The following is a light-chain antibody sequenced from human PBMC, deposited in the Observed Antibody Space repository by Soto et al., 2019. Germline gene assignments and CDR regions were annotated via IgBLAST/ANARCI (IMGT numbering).Light chain of an antibody. CDR2: GAS. CDR3: QQSNNYFT. J-gene: IGKJ3*01. Sequence: IQLTQSPSSLSASVGDRVTITCRASQGLNTNLAWYQQKPGKAPNLLIYGASTLQKGVPSRFSGNGSATVFPLTISSLQPEDLATYYCQQSNNYFTFGPGTKVDIK. CDR1: QGLNTN. V-gene: IGKV1-9*01.